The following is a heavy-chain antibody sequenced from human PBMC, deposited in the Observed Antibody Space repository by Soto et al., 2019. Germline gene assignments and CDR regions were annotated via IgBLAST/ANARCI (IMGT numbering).Heavy chain of an antibody. CDR1: GYTFTSYG. CDR2: ISDYNGNT. CDR3: ARFASSGYYYSGAFDI. J-gene: IGHJ3*02. V-gene: IGHV1-18*01. D-gene: IGHD3-22*01. Sequence: GAAVKVSCKASGYTFTSYGITWVRQAPGQELEWMGWISDYNGNTNYAQKLQGRVTMTTDTSTSTAYMELRSLRSDDTAVYYCARFASSGYYYSGAFDIWGQGTMVTVSS.